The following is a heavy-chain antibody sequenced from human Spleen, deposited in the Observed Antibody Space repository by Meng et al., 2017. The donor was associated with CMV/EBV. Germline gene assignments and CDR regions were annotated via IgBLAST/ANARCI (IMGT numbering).Heavy chain of an antibody. Sequence: KASGYNLISYTIHCVRQAPGQGLEWLGWISPHNGDTNYAQNLKGRVTMTADTSTSTVYMELTSLRSDDTAVYYCARDLGATRRPLGYWGQGTLVTVSS. CDR1: GYNLISYT. D-gene: IGHD1-26*01. CDR2: ISPHNGDT. V-gene: IGHV1-18*04. J-gene: IGHJ4*02. CDR3: ARDLGATRRPLGY.